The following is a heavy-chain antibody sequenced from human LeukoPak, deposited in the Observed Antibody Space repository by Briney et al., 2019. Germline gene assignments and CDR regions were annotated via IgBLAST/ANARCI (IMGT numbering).Heavy chain of an antibody. CDR1: GFTFSSYS. Sequence: PGGSLRLSCAASGFTFSSYSMNWVRQAPGKGLEWVSSISSSSSYIYYADSVKGRSTISRDNAKNSLYLQMNSLRAEDTAVYYCARDRTRVNDFFDYLGQGTLATVSS. D-gene: IGHD1-7*01. V-gene: IGHV3-21*01. CDR2: ISSSSSYI. CDR3: ARDRTRVNDFFDY. J-gene: IGHJ4*02.